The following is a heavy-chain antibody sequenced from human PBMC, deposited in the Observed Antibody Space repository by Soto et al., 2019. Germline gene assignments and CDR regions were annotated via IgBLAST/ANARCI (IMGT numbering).Heavy chain of an antibody. D-gene: IGHD6-13*01. CDR1: GYTITTDG. CDR2: ISAYNGNT. Sequence: APVEVSRKGSGYTITTDGIRRGRKTPGQRLEWMGWISAYNGNTDYAQKLQGRVTMTTDTSTSTAYMELRSLRSDDTAVYYCARDAWVLLAAAGTWDAFDIWGQGTMVTVSS. CDR3: ARDAWVLLAAAGTWDAFDI. J-gene: IGHJ3*02. V-gene: IGHV1-18*01.